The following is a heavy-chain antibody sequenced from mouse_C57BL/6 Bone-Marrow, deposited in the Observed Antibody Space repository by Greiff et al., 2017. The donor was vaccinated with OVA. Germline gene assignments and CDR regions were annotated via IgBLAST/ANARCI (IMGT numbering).Heavy chain of an antibody. CDR3: ANPWYFDY. V-gene: IGHV1-4*01. Sequence: QVQLQQSGAELARPGASVKMSCKASGYTFTSYKMHWVKQRPGQGLEWIGYINPRSGYTKYNQKFKDKATLTADKSSSTAYMQLSNLTSEDSSVYYCANPWYFDYWGQGTTLTVSS. J-gene: IGHJ2*01. CDR2: INPRSGYT. CDR1: GYTFTSYK.